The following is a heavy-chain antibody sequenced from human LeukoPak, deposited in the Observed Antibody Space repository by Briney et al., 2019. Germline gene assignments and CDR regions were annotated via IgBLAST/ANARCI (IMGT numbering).Heavy chain of an antibody. J-gene: IGHJ6*02. D-gene: IGHD3-3*01. CDR3: ARDHGNDFWSGRLGMDV. CDR1: GFTLSRNY. Sequence: GGSLRLSCGASGFTLSRNYMSWVRPAPGKGLDGVSVIYSGGSTYYADSVRGRFTISRDTSKNTLYLQMNSLRAEDTAVYYCARDHGNDFWSGRLGMDVWGQGTTVTVSS. V-gene: IGHV3-53*05. CDR2: IYSGGST.